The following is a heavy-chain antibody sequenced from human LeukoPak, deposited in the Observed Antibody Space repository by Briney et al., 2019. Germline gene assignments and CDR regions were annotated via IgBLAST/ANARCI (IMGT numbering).Heavy chain of an antibody. CDR1: GYTFTGYY. V-gene: IGHV1-2*02. J-gene: IGHJ4*02. CDR3: ARSRGLAANVVVVAATLDY. CDR2: INPNSGGT. D-gene: IGHD2-15*01. Sequence: ASVKVSCKASGYTFTGYYMHWVRQAPGQGLEWMGWINPNSGGTNYAQKFQGRVTMTRDTSISTAYMEPSRPRSDDTAVYYCARSRGLAANVVVVAATLDYWGQGTLVTVSS.